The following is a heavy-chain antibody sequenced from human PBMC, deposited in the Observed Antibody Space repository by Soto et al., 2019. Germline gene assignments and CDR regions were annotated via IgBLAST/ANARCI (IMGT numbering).Heavy chain of an antibody. D-gene: IGHD6-13*01. Sequence: PSETLSLTCTVSGGSISSGGYYWSWIRQHPEKGMEWIGYIYYSGSTYHNPSLKSRVTISVDTSKNQFSLKLSSVTAADTAVYYCARDHPAAGKRGPENWFDPWGQGTLVTVSS. V-gene: IGHV4-31*03. CDR3: ARDHPAAGKRGPENWFDP. CDR2: IYYSGST. J-gene: IGHJ5*02. CDR1: GGSISSGGYY.